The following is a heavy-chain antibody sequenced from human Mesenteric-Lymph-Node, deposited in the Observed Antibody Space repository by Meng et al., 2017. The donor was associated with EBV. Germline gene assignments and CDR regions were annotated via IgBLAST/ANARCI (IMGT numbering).Heavy chain of an antibody. CDR3: ARVNSGYEGGLDY. CDR2: ISAYNGDT. D-gene: IGHD5-12*01. J-gene: IGHJ4*02. CDR1: GYSFISYG. V-gene: IGHV1-18*01. Sequence: QVQLVQSGAEVKKQGHAVKVSCRASGYSFISYGLYWVRQAPGQGLEWMGLISAYNGDTKNAQKLQGRVTMTTDTSTSTAYMELRSLRSDDTAVYYYARVNSGYEGGLDYWGQGTLVTVSS.